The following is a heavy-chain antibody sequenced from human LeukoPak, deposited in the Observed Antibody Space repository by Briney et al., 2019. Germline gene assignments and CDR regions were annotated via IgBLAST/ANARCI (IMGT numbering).Heavy chain of an antibody. D-gene: IGHD3-10*01. V-gene: IGHV3-74*01. Sequence: GGSLRLSCAASGFTFSSYWMHWVRQAPGKGLVWVSRINNDGSSTSYADSVKGRFTISRDNAKNTLYLQMNSLRAEDTAVYYCARAGYYYGSGSYDYWGQGTLVTVSS. CDR2: INNDGSST. CDR1: GFTFSSYW. CDR3: ARAGYYYGSGSYDY. J-gene: IGHJ4*02.